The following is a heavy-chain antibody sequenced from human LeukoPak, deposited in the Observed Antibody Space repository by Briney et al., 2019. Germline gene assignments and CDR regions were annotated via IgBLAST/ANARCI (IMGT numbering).Heavy chain of an antibody. CDR3: ARLGLGALDY. CDR1: GGSLSSSSYY. CDR2: IYYSGST. J-gene: IGHJ4*02. Sequence: SETLSLTCTVSGGSLSSSSYYWGWIRPPPGKGLEWIGSIYYSGSTYYNPSLKSRVTISVDTSKNQFSLKLSSVTAADTAVYYCARLGLGALDYWGQGTLVTVSS. V-gene: IGHV4-39*01. D-gene: IGHD1-26*01.